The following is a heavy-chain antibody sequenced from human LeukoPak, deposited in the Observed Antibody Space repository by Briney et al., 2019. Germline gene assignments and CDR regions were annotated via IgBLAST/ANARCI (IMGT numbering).Heavy chain of an antibody. CDR2: IYYSGST. V-gene: IGHV4-39*07. CDR3: ARVLYYYYMDV. Sequence: SETLSLTCAVYGGSFSSYYWGWIRQPPGKGLEWTGSIYYSGSTYYNPSLKSRVTISVDTSKNQFSLKLSSVTAADTAVYYCARVLYYYYMDVWGKGTTVTVSS. J-gene: IGHJ6*03. CDR1: GGSFSSYY.